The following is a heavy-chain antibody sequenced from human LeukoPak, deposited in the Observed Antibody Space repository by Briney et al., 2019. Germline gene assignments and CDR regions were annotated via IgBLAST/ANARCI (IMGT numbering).Heavy chain of an antibody. J-gene: IGHJ4*02. Sequence: PGGSLRRSCVASGFSFNNYAMNWVRQAPGKGLEWVSLTIGSSGSTFYADSVKGRFTISRDKSKNTLYLQMNSLRAEDTAVYYCAKGAYDYIEIAYFDYWGQGSLVTVSS. V-gene: IGHV3-23*01. CDR2: TIGSSGST. CDR3: AKGAYDYIEIAYFDY. CDR1: GFSFNNYA. D-gene: IGHD5-12*01.